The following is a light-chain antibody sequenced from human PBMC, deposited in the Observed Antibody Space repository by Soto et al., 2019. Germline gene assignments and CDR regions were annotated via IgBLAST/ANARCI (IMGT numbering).Light chain of an antibody. CDR2: WAS. CDR3: QQYYSTPPT. V-gene: IGKV4-1*01. CDR1: QSVSYSSNNKNY. Sequence: DIVMTQSPDSLAVSLGERATINCKSSQSVSYSSNNKNYLAWYQQKPGQPPKLLIYWASTRESGVPDRFGGSGSGTDFTLTISSLQAEDVAVYYCQQYYSTPPTFGQGTKLEIK. J-gene: IGKJ2*01.